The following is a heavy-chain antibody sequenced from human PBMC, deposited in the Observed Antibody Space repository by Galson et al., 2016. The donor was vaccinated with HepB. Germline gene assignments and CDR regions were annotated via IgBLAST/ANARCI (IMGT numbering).Heavy chain of an antibody. D-gene: IGHD6-13*01. CDR2: IRGSGGSP. CDR1: GFSFSNYA. J-gene: IGHJ4*02. Sequence: SLRLSCAASGFSFSNYAISWVRQTPGKGLEWVSAIRGSGGSPYYAASVLGRFTITRDNSKNTLYLQMNSLRVEDTAVYYCAKGRSAIAAAGLNYWGQGTLVTVSS. V-gene: IGHV3-23*01. CDR3: AKGRSAIAAAGLNY.